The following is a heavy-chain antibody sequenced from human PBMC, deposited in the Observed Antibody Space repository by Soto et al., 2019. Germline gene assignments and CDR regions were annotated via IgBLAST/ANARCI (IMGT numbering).Heavy chain of an antibody. CDR1: GGTFSSYA. V-gene: IGHV1-69*06. J-gene: IGHJ6*02. D-gene: IGHD2-2*01. Sequence: QVQLVQSGAEVKKPGSSVKVSCKASGGTFSSYAISWVRQAPGQGLEWMGGIIPIFGTANYAQKFQGRVTITADKSTSTAYMELSSLRSEDTAVYYCARETEDIVVVPAQGPSYYYYCMDVWCQGTTVTVSS. CDR2: IIPIFGTA. CDR3: ARETEDIVVVPAQGPSYYYYCMDV.